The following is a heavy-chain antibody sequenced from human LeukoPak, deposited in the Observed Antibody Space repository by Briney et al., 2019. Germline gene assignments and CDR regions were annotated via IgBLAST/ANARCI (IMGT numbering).Heavy chain of an antibody. CDR3: ARTTTPHYYGSGSYALGY. CDR1: GFTFSSYA. J-gene: IGHJ4*02. V-gene: IGHV3-30-3*01. D-gene: IGHD3-10*01. Sequence: GGSLRLSYAASGFTFSSYAMSWVRQAPGKGLEWVAVISYDGSNKYYADSVKGRFTISRDNSKNTLYLQMSSLSAEDTAVYYCARTTTPHYYGSGSYALGYWGQGTLVTVPS. CDR2: ISYDGSNK.